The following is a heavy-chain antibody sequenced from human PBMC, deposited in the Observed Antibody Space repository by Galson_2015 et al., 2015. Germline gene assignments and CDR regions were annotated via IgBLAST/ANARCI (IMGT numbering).Heavy chain of an antibody. J-gene: IGHJ4*02. CDR2: IYYSGST. Sequence: SETLSLTCTVSGGSVSSGSYYWSWIRQPPGKGLKWIGYIYYSGSTNYNPSLKSRVTISVDTSKNQFSLKLSSVTAADTAVYYCASIDYDILTGTHDYWGQGTLVTVSS. CDR1: GGSVSSGSYY. CDR3: ASIDYDILTGTHDY. V-gene: IGHV4-61*01. D-gene: IGHD3-9*01.